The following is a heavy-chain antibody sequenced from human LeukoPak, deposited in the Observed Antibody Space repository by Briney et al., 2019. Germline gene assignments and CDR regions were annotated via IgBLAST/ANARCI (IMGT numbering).Heavy chain of an antibody. CDR2: ISGSGGST. V-gene: IGHV3-23*01. J-gene: IGHJ4*02. D-gene: IGHD6-13*01. CDR1: GFTFSSYS. CDR3: AKGGGSAPPGYSSSWYGGYYFDY. Sequence: PGGSLRLSCAASGFTFSSYSMNWVRQAPGKGLEWVSAISGSGGSTYYADSVKGRFTISRDNSKNTLYLQMNSLRAEDTAVYYCAKGGGSAPPGYSSSWYGGYYFDYWGQGTLVTVSS.